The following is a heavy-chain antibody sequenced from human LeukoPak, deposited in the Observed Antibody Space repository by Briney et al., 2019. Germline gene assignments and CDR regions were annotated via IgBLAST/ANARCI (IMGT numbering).Heavy chain of an antibody. D-gene: IGHD6-19*01. CDR1: GFTFSSYA. J-gene: IGHJ6*02. V-gene: IGHV3-66*01. CDR3: AREKVIAVAGKNYYYGMDV. CDR2: IYSGGST. Sequence: PGGSLRLSCAASGFTFSSYAMSWVRQAPGKGLEWVSVIYSGGSTYYADSVKGRFTISRDNSKNTLYLQMNSLRAEDTAVYYCAREKVIAVAGKNYYYGMDVWGQGTTVTVSS.